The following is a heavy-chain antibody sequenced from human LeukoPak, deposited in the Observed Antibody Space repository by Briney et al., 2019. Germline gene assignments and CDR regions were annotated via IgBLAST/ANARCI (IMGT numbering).Heavy chain of an antibody. CDR1: GFTFSSYW. CDR3: ASVTYCGGDCYLD. D-gene: IGHD2-21*02. J-gene: IGHJ4*02. Sequence: GGSLRLSCAASGFTFSSYWMHWVRQAPGKGLVWVSRINSDGSSTSYADSVKGRFTFSRDNAKNTVYLQMNSLRAEDTAVYYCASVTYCGGDCYLDWGQGTLVTVSS. V-gene: IGHV3-74*01. CDR2: INSDGSST.